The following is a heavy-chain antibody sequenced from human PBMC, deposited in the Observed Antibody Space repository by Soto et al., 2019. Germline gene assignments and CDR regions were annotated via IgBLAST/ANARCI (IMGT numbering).Heavy chain of an antibody. CDR3: ARGMAPLTWSWLDR. D-gene: IGHD2-8*01. J-gene: IGHJ5*02. CDR2: IHSRGSP. V-gene: IGHV4-4*07. Sequence: SETLPLPWAVSGDSISRYHCSWIRHSAGDGLEWIRSIHSRGSPQYNPSLKSRVTMSADMSTNPCFLRVTPVSAADTAIYYCARGMAPLTWSWLDRRGQGARGTVSS. CDR1: GDSISRYH.